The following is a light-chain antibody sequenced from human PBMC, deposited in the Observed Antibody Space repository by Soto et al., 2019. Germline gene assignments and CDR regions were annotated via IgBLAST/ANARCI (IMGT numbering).Light chain of an antibody. CDR3: QKYGSSPPT. V-gene: IGKV3-20*01. Sequence: EIVLTQSPGTLSLSPGERASLSCRASQSVSSSYLAWYQQIPGQAPRLLINDASRRATGIPDRFSGSGSGTDFTLTISRLEPEDFEVYYCQKYGSSPPTFGQGTKVDIK. CDR2: DAS. J-gene: IGKJ1*01. CDR1: QSVSSSY.